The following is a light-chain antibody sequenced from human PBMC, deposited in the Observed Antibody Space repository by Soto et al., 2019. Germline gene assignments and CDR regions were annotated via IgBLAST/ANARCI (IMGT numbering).Light chain of an antibody. CDR2: NTS. CDR1: QSINSKS. CDR3: QHYGGSFI. V-gene: IGKV3-20*01. J-gene: IGKJ3*01. Sequence: EIVLTQSPGTLSLSPGEGATVSCRVSQSINSKSLVWYQRKFGQAPRLLIYNTSTRATGIPDRFSGSGSGTAFNLSISGLELEDSAVYYCQHYGGSFIFGPGTKVDFK.